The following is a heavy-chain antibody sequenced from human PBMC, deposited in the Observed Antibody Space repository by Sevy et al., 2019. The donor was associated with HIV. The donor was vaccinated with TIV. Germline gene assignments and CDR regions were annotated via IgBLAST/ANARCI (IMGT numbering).Heavy chain of an antibody. CDR2: LWSDGSNK. CDR3: VREERSGTTTSFDY. D-gene: IGHD1-7*01. V-gene: IGHV3-33*01. CDR1: GFTFSDYG. Sequence: GGSLRLSCAASGFTFSDYGMHWVRQAPGKGLEWVAVLWSDGSNKHYGDSVKGRFTISRDSSKNTLFLQMNSLRVDDTAVYYCVREERSGTTTSFDYWGQGALVTVSS. J-gene: IGHJ4*02.